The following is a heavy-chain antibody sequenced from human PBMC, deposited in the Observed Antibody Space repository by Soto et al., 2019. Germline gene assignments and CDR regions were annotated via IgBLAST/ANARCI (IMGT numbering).Heavy chain of an antibody. V-gene: IGHV4-59*08. D-gene: IGHD6-13*01. CDR3: ARGYSSSWYVEYYYYYYMDV. CDR2: IYYSGST. CDR1: GGSISSYY. Sequence: SETLSLTCTVSGGSISSYYWSWIRQPPGKGLEWIGYIYYSGSTNYNPSLKSRVTISVDTSKNQFSLKLSSVTAADTAVYYCARGYSSSWYVEYYYYYYMDVWGKGTTVTVSS. J-gene: IGHJ6*03.